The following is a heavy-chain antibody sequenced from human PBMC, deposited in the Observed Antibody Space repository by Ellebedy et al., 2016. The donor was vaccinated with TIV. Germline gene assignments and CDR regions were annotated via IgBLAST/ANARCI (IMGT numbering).Heavy chain of an antibody. CDR2: ISGRGDIT. CDR1: GFTISTYA. Sequence: GGSLRLSCAASGFTISTYAMTWVRQAPGKGLEWVSSISGRGDITCYADSVKGRFTISRDSSKNTLYLQMNSLRAEDTAVYYCADYGPGRAAQYWGQGTLVIVSS. CDR3: ADYGPGRAAQY. J-gene: IGHJ1*01. D-gene: IGHD3-10*01. V-gene: IGHV3-23*01.